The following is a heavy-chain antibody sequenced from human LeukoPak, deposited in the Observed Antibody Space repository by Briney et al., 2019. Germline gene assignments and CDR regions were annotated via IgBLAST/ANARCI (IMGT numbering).Heavy chain of an antibody. CDR3: ARDRVGYSGYDGIFDY. Sequence: GRSLRLSCAASGFTFSSYAMHWVRQAPGKGLEWVAVISYDGNNKYYADSVKGRFTISRDNSKNTLYLQMNSLRAEDTVVYYCARDRVGYSGYDGIFDYWGQGTLVTVSS. CDR2: ISYDGNNK. J-gene: IGHJ4*02. V-gene: IGHV3-30-3*01. CDR1: GFTFSSYA. D-gene: IGHD5-12*01.